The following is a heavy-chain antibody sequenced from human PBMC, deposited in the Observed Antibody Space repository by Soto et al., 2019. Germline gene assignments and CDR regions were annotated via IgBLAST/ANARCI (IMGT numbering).Heavy chain of an antibody. CDR3: VRVGRLGGY. D-gene: IGHD3-16*01. CDR1: GFTFSSYW. V-gene: IGHV3-7*03. Sequence: EVQLVESGGCLVQPGRSLRLSCTASGFTFSSYWMSWVRQAPGKGLGWVANIKEDGSGKYYVDSVKGRFSISRDNARNSLYLQMNSLRVEDTAVYYCVRVGRLGGYWGQGALVTVSS. J-gene: IGHJ4*02. CDR2: IKEDGSGK.